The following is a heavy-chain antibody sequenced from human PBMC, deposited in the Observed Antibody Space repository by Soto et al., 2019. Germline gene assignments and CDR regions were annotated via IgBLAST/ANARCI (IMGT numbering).Heavy chain of an antibody. J-gene: IGHJ6*02. CDR3: ARDRGPPRSYYGMDV. Sequence: PXGSLKLSCAAAGVTVSSNYMSWVRQAPGKGLEWVSVIYSGGSTYYADSVKGRFTISRDNSKNTLYLQMNSLRAEDTAVYYCARDRGPPRSYYGMDVWGQGTTVTVSS. D-gene: IGHD1-26*01. CDR2: IYSGGST. V-gene: IGHV3-53*01. CDR1: GVTVSSNY.